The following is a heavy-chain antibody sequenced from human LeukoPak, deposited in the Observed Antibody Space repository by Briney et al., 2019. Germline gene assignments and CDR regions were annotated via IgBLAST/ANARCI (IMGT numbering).Heavy chain of an antibody. Sequence: SETLSLTCTVSGDSINSLDLWSWVRQPPGEGLEWIGEMYLSGTTHSNPSVKSRVTISIDKSKNQFFLNLSSVTAADTAVYYCAGLVGRYSSGLYYYYFDYWGQGTLVTVSS. D-gene: IGHD3-22*01. CDR3: AGLVGRYSSGLYYYYFDY. V-gene: IGHV4-4*02. J-gene: IGHJ4*02. CDR2: MYLSGTT. CDR1: GDSINSLDL.